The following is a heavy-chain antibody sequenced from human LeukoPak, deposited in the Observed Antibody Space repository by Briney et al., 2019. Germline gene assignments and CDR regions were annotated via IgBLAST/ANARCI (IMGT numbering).Heavy chain of an antibody. Sequence: PGGSLRLSCAASGFTFSSYSMNWVRQAPGKGLEWVSSISSSSSYIYYADSVEGRFAISRDNAKNSLYLQMNSLRAEDTAVYYCARDSTYYYDSSGYPPDYWGQGTLVTVSS. J-gene: IGHJ4*02. CDR3: ARDSTYYYDSSGYPPDY. CDR1: GFTFSSYS. V-gene: IGHV3-21*01. D-gene: IGHD3-22*01. CDR2: ISSSSSYI.